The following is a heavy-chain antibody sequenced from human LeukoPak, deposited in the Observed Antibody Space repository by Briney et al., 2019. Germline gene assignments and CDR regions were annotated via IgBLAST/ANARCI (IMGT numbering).Heavy chain of an antibody. CDR1: GGSISSSSYY. Sequence: SETLSLTCTVSGGSISSSSYYWGWIRQPPGKGLEWIGSIYYSGSTYYNPSLKSRVTISVDTSKNQFSLKLSSVTAADTAVYYCARLYGSGSYYKDWGQGTLVTVSS. V-gene: IGHV4-39*07. D-gene: IGHD3-10*01. CDR3: ARLYGSGSYYKD. J-gene: IGHJ4*02. CDR2: IYYSGST.